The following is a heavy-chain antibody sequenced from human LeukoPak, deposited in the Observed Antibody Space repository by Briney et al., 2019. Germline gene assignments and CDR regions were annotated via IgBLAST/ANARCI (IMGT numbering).Heavy chain of an antibody. CDR1: GGTFSSYA. D-gene: IGHD5-12*01. J-gene: IGHJ4*02. Sequence: SVKVPCKASGGTFSSYAISWVRQAPGQGLEWMGGIIPIFGTANYAQKFQGRVTITADESTSTAYMELSSLRSEDTAVYYCARDRGLSGYDLDYWGQGTLVTVSS. CDR2: IIPIFGTA. CDR3: ARDRGLSGYDLDY. V-gene: IGHV1-69*13.